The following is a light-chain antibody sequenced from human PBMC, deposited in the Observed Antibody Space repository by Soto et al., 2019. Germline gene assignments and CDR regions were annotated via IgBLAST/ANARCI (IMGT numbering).Light chain of an antibody. CDR2: RNN. V-gene: IGLV1-47*01. J-gene: IGLJ1*01. Sequence: QSVLTQPPSASGTPGQRVTISCSGSSFNIGSNYVYWYQQLPGTAPKLLIYRNNQRPSGVPDRFSGSKSGTSASLAISGLRSEDEADYYCAAWDDSLSGVYVFGTGTKLTVL. CDR1: SFNIGSNY. CDR3: AAWDDSLSGVYV.